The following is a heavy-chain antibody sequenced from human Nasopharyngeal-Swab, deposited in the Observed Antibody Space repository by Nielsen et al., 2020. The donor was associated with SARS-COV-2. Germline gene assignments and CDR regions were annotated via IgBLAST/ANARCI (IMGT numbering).Heavy chain of an antibody. Sequence: SETLSLTCAVSGGSISSSNWWSWVRQPPGKGLEWIGEIYHSGSTNYNLSLKSRVTISVDKSKNQFSLKLSSVTAADTAVYYCARVVAAAGWNRGVDYWGQGTLVTVSS. J-gene: IGHJ4*02. V-gene: IGHV4-4*02. CDR2: IYHSGST. CDR1: GGSISSSNW. CDR3: ARVVAAAGWNRGVDY. D-gene: IGHD6-13*01.